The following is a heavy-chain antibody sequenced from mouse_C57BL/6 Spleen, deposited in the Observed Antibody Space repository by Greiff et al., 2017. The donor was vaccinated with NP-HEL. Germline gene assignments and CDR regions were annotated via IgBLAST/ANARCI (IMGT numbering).Heavy chain of an antibody. V-gene: IGHV5-17*01. D-gene: IGHD2-4*01. CDR3: ARRYDYDGDYFDY. CDR2: ISSGSSTI. J-gene: IGHJ2*01. Sequence: EVQRVESGGGLVKPGGSLKLSCAASGFTFSDYGMHWVRQAPEKGLEWVAYISSGSSTIYYADTVKGRFTISRDNAKNTLFLQMTSLRSEDTAMYYCARRYDYDGDYFDYWGQGTTLTVSS. CDR1: GFTFSDYG.